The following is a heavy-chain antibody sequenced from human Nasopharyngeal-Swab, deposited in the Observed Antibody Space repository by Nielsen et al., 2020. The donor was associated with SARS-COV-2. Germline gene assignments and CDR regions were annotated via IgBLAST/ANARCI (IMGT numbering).Heavy chain of an antibody. CDR1: GFTFSDYY. J-gene: IGHJ4*02. CDR2: ISSSGSTI. D-gene: IGHD1-26*01. CDR3: ARDQSGSYNFDY. V-gene: IGHV3-11*01. Sequence: GSLKISCAASGFTFSDYYMSWIRQAPGKGLEWVSYISSSGSTIYYADSVKGRFTISRDNAKNSLYLQMNSLRAEDTAVYYCARDQSGSYNFDYWGQGTLVTVSS.